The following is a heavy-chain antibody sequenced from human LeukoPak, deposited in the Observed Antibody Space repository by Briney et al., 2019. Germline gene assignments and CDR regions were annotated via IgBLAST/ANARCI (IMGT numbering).Heavy chain of an antibody. Sequence: PGGSLRLSCAASGFTVSSNYMSWVRQAPGKGLEWVSVIYSGGSTYYADSVKGRFTISRDNSKNTLYLQMSSLRAEDTAVYYCAREGALRVETTRKNGYWGQGTLVTVSS. CDR3: AREGALRVETTRKNGY. CDR1: GFTVSSNY. V-gene: IGHV3-53*01. CDR2: IYSGGST. D-gene: IGHD1-14*01. J-gene: IGHJ4*02.